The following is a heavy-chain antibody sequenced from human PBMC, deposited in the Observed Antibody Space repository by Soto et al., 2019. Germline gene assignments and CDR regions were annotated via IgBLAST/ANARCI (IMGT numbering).Heavy chain of an antibody. V-gene: IGHV3-30*18. CDR1: GFIFNSYG. J-gene: IGHJ6*02. D-gene: IGHD6-13*01. Sequence: QVQLVESGGGVVQPGRSLRLSCAASGFIFNSYGMHWVHQAPGRGLEWVALISYDGSNKYYADSVKGRFTISRDNSKNTLYLQMNSLTAEDTAVYYCAKEKGSWVYGMDDWGQGTTVTVSS. CDR2: ISYDGSNK. CDR3: AKEKGSWVYGMDD.